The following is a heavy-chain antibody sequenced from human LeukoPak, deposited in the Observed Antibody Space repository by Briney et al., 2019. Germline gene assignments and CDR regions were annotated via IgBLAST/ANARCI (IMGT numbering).Heavy chain of an antibody. CDR2: IKQDGSEK. Sequence: PGRSLRLSCAASGFTFSSYWMSWVRQAPGKGLEWVANIKQDGSEKYYVDSVKGRFTISRDNAKNSLYLQMNSLRAEDTAVYYCARVKYYYGSGSDYFDYWGQGTLVTVSS. V-gene: IGHV3-7*03. J-gene: IGHJ4*02. D-gene: IGHD3-10*01. CDR1: GFTFSSYW. CDR3: ARVKYYYGSGSDYFDY.